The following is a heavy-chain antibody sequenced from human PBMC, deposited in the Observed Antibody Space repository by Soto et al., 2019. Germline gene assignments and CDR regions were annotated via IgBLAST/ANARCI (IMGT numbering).Heavy chain of an antibody. D-gene: IGHD3-9*01. J-gene: IGHJ3*02. V-gene: IGHV4-59*01. Sequence: SETLSLTCTVSGGSISSYYWSWIRQPPGKGLEWIGYIYYSGSTNYNPSLKSRVTISVDTSKNQLSLKLSSVTAADTAVYYCARALILTGYYIHDAFDIWGQGTMVTVSS. CDR2: IYYSGST. CDR1: GGSISSYY. CDR3: ARALILTGYYIHDAFDI.